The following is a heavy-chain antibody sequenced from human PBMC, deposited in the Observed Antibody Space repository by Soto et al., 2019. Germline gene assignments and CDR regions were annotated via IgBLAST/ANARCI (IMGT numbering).Heavy chain of an antibody. CDR2: IYYSGST. V-gene: IGHV4-59*01. CDR1: GGSISSYY. D-gene: IGHD1-26*01. Sequence: SETLSLTCTVSGGSISSYYWSWIRQPPGKGLEWIGYIYYSGSTNYNPSLKSRVTISVDTSKNQFSLKLSSVTAADTAVYYCARGGIVGATPSFVDYWGQGTLVTVSS. J-gene: IGHJ4*02. CDR3: ARGGIVGATPSFVDY.